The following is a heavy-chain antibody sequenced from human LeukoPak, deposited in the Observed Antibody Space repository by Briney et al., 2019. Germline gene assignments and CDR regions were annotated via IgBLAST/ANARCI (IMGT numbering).Heavy chain of an antibody. CDR1: GYSFTSYW. J-gene: IGHJ3*02. CDR2: IYPGDSDT. Sequence: PGESLKISCKGSGYSFTSYWIGWVRQTPGKGLEWMGIIYPGDSDTRYSPSFQGQVTISADKSISTAYLQWSSVKAPHTALYYCARQGLEMDTIHAFDIGGQGTMVTVS. CDR3: ARQGLEMDTIHAFDI. V-gene: IGHV5-51*01. D-gene: IGHD5-24*01.